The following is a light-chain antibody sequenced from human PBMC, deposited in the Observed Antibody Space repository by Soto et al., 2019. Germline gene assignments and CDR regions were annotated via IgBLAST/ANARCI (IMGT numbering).Light chain of an antibody. CDR3: QNYNSVPLT. Sequence: DIHITHSPSSLSASVGDGVTITCRASQGIGDYLAWYQQKPGKVPKLLIYAASSLQSGVPSRFSGSGSGTDFTLTISCLRPEDVATYYCQNYNSVPLTFGGGTKVDIK. V-gene: IGKV1-27*01. CDR2: AAS. J-gene: IGKJ4*01. CDR1: QGIGDY.